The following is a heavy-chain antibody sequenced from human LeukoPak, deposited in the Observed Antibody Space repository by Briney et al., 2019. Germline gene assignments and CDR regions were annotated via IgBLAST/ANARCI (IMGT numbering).Heavy chain of an antibody. D-gene: IGHD1-26*01. CDR3: AREHQVAATPFDY. J-gene: IGHJ4*02. CDR1: GFTVSSNY. V-gene: IGHV3-66*02. Sequence: GGSLRLSCAASGFTVSSNYMSWIRQAQGKGLEWVSIIYSGAGTYYADSVKGRFTISRDNSKNTLYLQMNSPRAEDTGVYFCAREHQVAATPFDYWGQGTLVTVSS. CDR2: IYSGAGT.